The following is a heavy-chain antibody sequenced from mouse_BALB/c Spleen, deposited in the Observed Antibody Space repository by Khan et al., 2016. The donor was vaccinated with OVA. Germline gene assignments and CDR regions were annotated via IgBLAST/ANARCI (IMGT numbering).Heavy chain of an antibody. CDR1: GFSLTDNA. CDR2: IWAGGSK. V-gene: IGHV2-6-5*01. CDR3: AKDPPYYGLDY. J-gene: IGHJ4*01. Sequence: VQLQESGPGLVAPSQSLSITCSVSGFSLTDNAVSWIRQPPGKGLEWLGVIWAGGSKYYTSELKSRVSISKDNPKSQVFLKVNSSQTDDTAMYYCAKDPPYYGLDYWGQGTSVTVSS.